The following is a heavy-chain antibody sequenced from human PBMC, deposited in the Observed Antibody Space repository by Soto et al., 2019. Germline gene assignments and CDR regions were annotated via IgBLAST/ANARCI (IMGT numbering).Heavy chain of an antibody. CDR3: ARGRGRSSWYSGYYGMDV. V-gene: IGHV1-69*01. D-gene: IGHD6-13*01. CDR1: GGTFSSYA. J-gene: IGHJ6*02. CDR2: IIPIFGTA. Sequence: QVQLVQSGAEVKKPGSSVKVSCKASGGTFSSYAISWVRQAPGQGLEWMGGIIPIFGTANYAQKFQGRVTITADESTSTAYMELSSLRSEDTAVYYWARGRGRSSWYSGYYGMDVWGQGTTVTVSS.